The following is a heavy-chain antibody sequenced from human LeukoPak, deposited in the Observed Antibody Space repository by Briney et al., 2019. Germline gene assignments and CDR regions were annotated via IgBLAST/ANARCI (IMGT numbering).Heavy chain of an antibody. Sequence: SETLSLTCAVYGGSFSGYYWSWIRQPPGKGLEWIGEINHSGSTNYNPSLKSRVTISVDTSKNQFSLKLSSVTAADTAVYYCARQLRFLEWLFDYWGQGTLVTVSS. CDR2: INHSGST. CDR3: ARQLRFLEWLFDY. D-gene: IGHD3-3*01. J-gene: IGHJ4*02. V-gene: IGHV4-34*01. CDR1: GGSFSGYY.